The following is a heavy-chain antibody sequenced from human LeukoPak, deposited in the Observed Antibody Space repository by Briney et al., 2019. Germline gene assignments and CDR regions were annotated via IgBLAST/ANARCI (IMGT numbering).Heavy chain of an antibody. J-gene: IGHJ4*02. CDR2: ISWNSGSI. CDR1: GFTFDDYA. V-gene: IGHV3-9*01. CDR3: AREGSSGWYEGGSYYFDY. D-gene: IGHD6-19*01. Sequence: GGSPRLSCAASGFTFDDYAMHWVRQAPGKGLEWVSGISWNSGSIGHADSVKGRFTISRDNAKNSLYLQMNSLRAEDTAVYYCAREGSSGWYEGGSYYFDYWGQGTLVTVSS.